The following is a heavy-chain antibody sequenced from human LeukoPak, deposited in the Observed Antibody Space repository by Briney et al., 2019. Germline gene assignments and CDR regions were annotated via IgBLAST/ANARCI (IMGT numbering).Heavy chain of an antibody. J-gene: IGHJ5*02. Sequence: GGSLRLSCAASGFTFSSYAMHWVRQAPGKGLEWVAVISYDGSNKYYADSVKGRFTISRDNSKNTLYLQMNSLRGEDTAVYYCAKDRSGSFPNWFDPWGQGTLVTVSS. D-gene: IGHD3-10*01. CDR3: AKDRSGSFPNWFDP. V-gene: IGHV3-30-3*01. CDR1: GFTFSSYA. CDR2: ISYDGSNK.